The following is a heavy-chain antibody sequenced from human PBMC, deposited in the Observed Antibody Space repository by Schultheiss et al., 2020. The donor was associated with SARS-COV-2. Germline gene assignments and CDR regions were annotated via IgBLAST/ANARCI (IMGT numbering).Heavy chain of an antibody. J-gene: IGHJ6*02. CDR3: ATRGRGMDV. Sequence: SETLSLTCTVSGGSISSSSYYWGWIRQPPGKGLEWIGSIYYSGSTYYNPSLKSRITISVDKSKNQFSLKLNSVTAADTAVYYCATRGRGMDVWGQGTTVTVSS. CDR1: GGSISSSSYY. CDR2: IYYSGST. V-gene: IGHV4-39*07.